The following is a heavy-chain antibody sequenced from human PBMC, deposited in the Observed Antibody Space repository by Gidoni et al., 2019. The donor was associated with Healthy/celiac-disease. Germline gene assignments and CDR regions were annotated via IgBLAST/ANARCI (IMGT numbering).Heavy chain of an antibody. J-gene: IGHJ6*02. CDR2: ISGSGGST. V-gene: IGHV3-23*01. Sequence: EVQLLESGGGLVQPGGSLRLSCAASGFTFSSYAMSWVRQAPGKGLEWVSAISGSGGSTYYADSVKGRFTISRDNSKNTLYLQMNSLRAEDTAVYYCARGDYYDSSGYYDYYYGMDVWGQGTTVTVSS. CDR3: ARGDYYDSSGYYDYYYGMDV. CDR1: GFTFSSYA. D-gene: IGHD3-22*01.